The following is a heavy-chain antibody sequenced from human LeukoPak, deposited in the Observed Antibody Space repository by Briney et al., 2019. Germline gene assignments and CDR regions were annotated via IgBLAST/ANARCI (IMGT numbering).Heavy chain of an antibody. CDR1: GYTFTSYY. CDR3: ARGGMQQGDAFDI. CDR2: INPSGGSS. V-gene: IGHV1-46*01. D-gene: IGHD6-13*01. Sequence: ASVKVSCKASGYTFTSYYMHWVRQAPGQGLEWMGIINPSGGSSSYAQKFQGRVTMTRDTSTSTVYMELSGLRSEDTAVYYCARGGMQQGDAFDIWGQGTMVTVST. J-gene: IGHJ3*02.